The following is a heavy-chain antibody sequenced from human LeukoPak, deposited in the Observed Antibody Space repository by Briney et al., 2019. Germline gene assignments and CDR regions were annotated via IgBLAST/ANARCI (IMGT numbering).Heavy chain of an antibody. V-gene: IGHV3-30*18. CDR1: GFTFSSYG. CDR3: AKGIRYFDWLFDY. D-gene: IGHD3-9*01. CDR2: ISYDGSNK. Sequence: QPGGSLRLSCAASGFTFSSYGMHWVRQAPGKGLEWVAVISYDGSNKYYADSVKGRFTISRDNSKNTLYLQMNSLRAEDTAVYYCAKGIRYFDWLFDYWGQGTLVTVSS. J-gene: IGHJ4*02.